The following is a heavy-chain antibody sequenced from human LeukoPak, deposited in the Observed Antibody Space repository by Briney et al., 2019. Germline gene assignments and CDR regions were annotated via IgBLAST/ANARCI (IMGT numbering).Heavy chain of an antibody. V-gene: IGHV1-18*01. Sequence: GASVKVSCKASGYTFTTHGITWVRQAPGQGLEWMGWISAYNGNTNYAQNLQGRVTMTTDTSTSIAYMEMRSLRSDDTAVYYCARERIYDSGGIYYYGMDVWGQGTTVTVSS. D-gene: IGHD3-22*01. J-gene: IGHJ6*02. CDR3: ARERIYDSGGIYYYGMDV. CDR2: ISAYNGNT. CDR1: GYTFTTHG.